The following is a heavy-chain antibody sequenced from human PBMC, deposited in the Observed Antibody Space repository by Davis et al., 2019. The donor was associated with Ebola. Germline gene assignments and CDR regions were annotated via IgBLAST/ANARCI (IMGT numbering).Heavy chain of an antibody. CDR1: EFTFSSHW. Sequence: GESLKISCAASEFTFSSHWMHWVRQGPGQELVWVGNISPDGSYTAYTDSAKGRFTISRDNARNTMFLQMSSLRAEDTAVYYCAKSVGWDPLHSEKYYYGMDVWGQGTTVTVSS. J-gene: IGHJ6*02. CDR2: ISPDGSYT. V-gene: IGHV3-74*01. D-gene: IGHD1-26*01. CDR3: AKSVGWDPLHSEKYYYGMDV.